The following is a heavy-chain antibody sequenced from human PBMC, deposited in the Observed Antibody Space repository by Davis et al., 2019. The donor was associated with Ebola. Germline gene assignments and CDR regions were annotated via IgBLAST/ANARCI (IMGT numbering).Heavy chain of an antibody. CDR1: GGSFSSYY. CDR3: ARVGTTYYDFWSGYSEPYGMDV. J-gene: IGHJ6*02. Sequence: MPSETLSLTCAVYGGSFSSYYWSWIRQPPGKGLEWIGYIYYSVSTNYNPSLKSRVTISVDTSKNQFSLKLSSVTAADTAVYYCARVGTTYYDFWSGYSEPYGMDVWGQGTTVTVSS. V-gene: IGHV4-59*01. CDR2: IYYSVST. D-gene: IGHD3-3*01.